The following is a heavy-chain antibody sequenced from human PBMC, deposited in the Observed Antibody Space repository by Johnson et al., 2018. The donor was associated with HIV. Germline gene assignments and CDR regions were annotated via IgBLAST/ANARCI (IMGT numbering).Heavy chain of an antibody. CDR3: ATVWRNEGRHSFDV. J-gene: IGHJ3*01. V-gene: IGHV3-30*03. CDR1: GFTFSSYG. Sequence: QVQLVESGGGVVQPGRSLRLSCVASGFTFSSYGIHWVRQAPGKGLEWVAVISYDGSNKYYADSVKGRFTISRDNSKNTLYLQMNSLRVEDTALYFCATVWRNEGRHSFDVWGLGTMVTVSS. CDR2: ISYDGSNK. D-gene: IGHD1-1*01.